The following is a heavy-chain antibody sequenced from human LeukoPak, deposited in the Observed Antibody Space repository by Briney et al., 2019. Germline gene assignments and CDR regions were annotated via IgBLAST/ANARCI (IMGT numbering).Heavy chain of an antibody. Sequence: GGSLRLSCAASGFTFSSYWMSWVRQAPGKGLEWVANIKQEGSEKNYVDSVKGRFTISRDNAKSSLYLQMNSLRAEDTAVYYCARGGAAPDYWGQGTLVTVAS. V-gene: IGHV3-7*01. CDR3: ARGGAAPDY. CDR2: IKQEGSEK. CDR1: GFTFSSYW. D-gene: IGHD1-26*01. J-gene: IGHJ4*02.